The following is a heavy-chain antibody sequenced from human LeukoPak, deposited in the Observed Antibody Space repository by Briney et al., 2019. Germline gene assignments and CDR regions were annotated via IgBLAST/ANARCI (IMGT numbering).Heavy chain of an antibody. CDR3: ARGPRITIFGVVIRTYYFDY. D-gene: IGHD3-3*01. CDR2: IYYSGST. J-gene: IGHJ4*02. Sequence: SETLSLTCTVSGGSISSYYWSWIRQPPGKGLEWIGYIYYSGSTNYNPSLKSRVTISVDTSKNQFSLKLSSVTAADTAVYYCARGPRITIFGVVIRTYYFDYWGQGTLVTVSS. CDR1: GGSISSYY. V-gene: IGHV4-59*12.